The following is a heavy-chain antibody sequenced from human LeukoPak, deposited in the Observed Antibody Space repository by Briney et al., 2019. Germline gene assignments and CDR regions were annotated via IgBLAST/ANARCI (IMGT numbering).Heavy chain of an antibody. CDR2: INHSGST. V-gene: IGHV4-34*01. CDR3: ARHRHGDYVKILSR. J-gene: IGHJ4*02. CDR1: GGSFSGYY. D-gene: IGHD4-17*01. Sequence: SETLSLTCAVSGGSFSGYYWSWIRQPPGKGLEWFGEINHSGSTTYNPSPKSRVTISVDTSKNQFSLKRSSVTAADTAVCYCARHRHGDYVKILSRWGQGNLVTVSS.